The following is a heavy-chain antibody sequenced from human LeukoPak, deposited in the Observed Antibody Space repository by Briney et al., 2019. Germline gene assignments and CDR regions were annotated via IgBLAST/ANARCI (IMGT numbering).Heavy chain of an antibody. Sequence: GGSLLLSCAASGFTFSSYAMSWVRQAPGKGLEWVSAIVGSGGSTSYADSVKGRFTVSRDNSKNTLSLQMNSLRAEDTAVYYCARTYCNNTSCSFGWWFDPWGQGTLVTVSS. CDR3: ARTYCNNTSCSFGWWFDP. CDR2: IVGSGGST. CDR1: GFTFSSYA. V-gene: IGHV3-23*01. J-gene: IGHJ5*02. D-gene: IGHD2-2*01.